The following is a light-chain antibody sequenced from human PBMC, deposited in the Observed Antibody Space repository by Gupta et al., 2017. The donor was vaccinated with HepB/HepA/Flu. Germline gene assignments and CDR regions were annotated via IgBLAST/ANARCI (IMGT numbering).Light chain of an antibody. Sequence: SSELTQAPAVSVALGQTVRITCQGDSLRTFYASWYRQKPGQAPVLVIFGKNNRPSGTPDRFSGSSSGNTAALTISGAQAEDEADYFCNSRDSSGNPVVFGGGTKLTVL. J-gene: IGLJ3*02. V-gene: IGLV3-19*01. CDR1: SLRTFY. CDR2: GKN. CDR3: NSRDSSGNPVV.